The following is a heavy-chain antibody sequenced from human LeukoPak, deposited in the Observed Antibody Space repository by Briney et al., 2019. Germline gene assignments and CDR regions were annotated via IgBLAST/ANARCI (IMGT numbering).Heavy chain of an antibody. CDR1: GYSFTSYW. CDR2: IYPGDSDT. D-gene: IGHD1-26*01. Sequence: GESLKISFKGSGYSFTSYWIGWVRQMPGKGLEWMGIIYPGDSDTKYSPSFQGQVTISADKSISTAYLQWSSLKASDTAVYYCTRQFYSGSYWHNWGQGTLVTVSS. V-gene: IGHV5-51*01. J-gene: IGHJ4*02. CDR3: TRQFYSGSYWHN.